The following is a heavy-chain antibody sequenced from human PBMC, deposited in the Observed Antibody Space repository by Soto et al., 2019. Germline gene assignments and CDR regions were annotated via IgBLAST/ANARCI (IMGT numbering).Heavy chain of an antibody. CDR3: ARDPRASLSRIYYYDSSEGVSFDI. Sequence: GGSLRLSCAASGFTFSSYDMHWVRQATGKGLEWVSAIGTAGDTYYPGSVKGRFTISRENAKNSLYLQMNSLRAEDTAGYYCARDPRASLSRIYYYDSSEGVSFDIWGQGTMVTVSS. CDR2: IGTAGDT. J-gene: IGHJ3*02. CDR1: GFTFSSYD. D-gene: IGHD3-22*01. V-gene: IGHV3-13*01.